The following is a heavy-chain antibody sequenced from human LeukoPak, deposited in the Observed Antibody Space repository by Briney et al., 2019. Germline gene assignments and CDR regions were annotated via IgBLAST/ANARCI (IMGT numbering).Heavy chain of an antibody. D-gene: IGHD4-17*01. CDR3: ARRGDYEFDS. V-gene: IGHV4-39*01. CDR1: GGSLSSSSYY. J-gene: IGHJ4*02. CDR2: IYYSGST. Sequence: SETLSLTCTVSGGSLSSSSYYWGWIRQPPGKGLEWIGSIYYSGSTNYNPSLKSRVTISVDTSKNQFSLKLTSVTAADTAVYYCARRGDYEFDSWGQGTLVTVSS.